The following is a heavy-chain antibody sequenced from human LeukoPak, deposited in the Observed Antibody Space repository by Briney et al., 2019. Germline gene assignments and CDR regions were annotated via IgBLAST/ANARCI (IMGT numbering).Heavy chain of an antibody. CDR2: INHSGST. CDR1: GGSFSGYY. D-gene: IGHD3-3*01. J-gene: IGHJ3*02. Sequence: SETLSLTCAVYGGSFSGYYWSWIRQPPGKGLEWIGEINHSGSTNYNQSLKSRVTISVDTSKNQFSLKLSSVTAADTAVYYCARGLDGITIFGVVITDAFDIWGQGTMVTVSS. CDR3: ARGLDGITIFGVVITDAFDI. V-gene: IGHV4-34*01.